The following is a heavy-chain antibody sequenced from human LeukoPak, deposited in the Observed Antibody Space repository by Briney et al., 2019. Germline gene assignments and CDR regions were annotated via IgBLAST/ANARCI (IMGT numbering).Heavy chain of an antibody. CDR1: GFTFSNYW. V-gene: IGHV3-74*01. CDR3: ARITVTTDDAFDI. CDR2: INSDKSIT. D-gene: IGHD4-17*01. J-gene: IGHJ3*02. Sequence: PGGSLRLSCAASGFTFSNYWMHWVRQAPGKGLVWVSRINSDKSITNYADSVKGRFTISRDNAKNTLHLQMSSLSAEDTAVHYCARITVTTDDAFDIWGQGTMVTVSS.